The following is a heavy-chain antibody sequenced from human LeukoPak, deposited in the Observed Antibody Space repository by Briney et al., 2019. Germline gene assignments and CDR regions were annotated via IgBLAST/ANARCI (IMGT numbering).Heavy chain of an antibody. CDR2: IYTGGNT. D-gene: IGHD3-22*01. CDR1: GFTVDSNY. J-gene: IGHJ4*02. CDR3: ARGDDSGYYDYFDY. Sequence: RGFLRLSCAASGFTVDSNYLSWVRQAPGKGLEWVSTIYTGGNTYYAASVKGRFTISRDFSKNTVFLHMNSLRAEDTAMYYCARGDDSGYYDYFDYWGQGALVTVSS. V-gene: IGHV3-53*01.